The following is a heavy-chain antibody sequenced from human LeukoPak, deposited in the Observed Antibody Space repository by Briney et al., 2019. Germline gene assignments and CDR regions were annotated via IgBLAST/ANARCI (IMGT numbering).Heavy chain of an antibody. D-gene: IGHD3-10*01. CDR3: ARDLSDYYYGSGSRSPY. CDR1: GYSISSGYY. CDR2: ISSSSSYI. V-gene: IGHV3-11*06. Sequence: LSLTCTVSGYSISSGYYWGWIRQTPGKGLEWVSSISSSSSYINYADSVRGRFTISRDNAKNSLYLQMNSLRAEDTAVYYCARDLSDYYYGSGSRSPYWGQGTLVTVSS. J-gene: IGHJ4*02.